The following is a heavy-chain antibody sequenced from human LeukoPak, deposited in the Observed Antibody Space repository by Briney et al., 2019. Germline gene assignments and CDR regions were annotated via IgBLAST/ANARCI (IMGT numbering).Heavy chain of an antibody. J-gene: IGHJ3*02. CDR2: ISSSSSYI. CDR3: ARGAYCSSTSCYLEAFDI. V-gene: IGHV3-21*01. CDR1: GFTFSSYS. Sequence: GGSLRLSCAASGFTFSSYSMNWVRQAPGKGLEWVSSISSSSSYIYYADSVKGRFTISRDNAKNSLYLQMYSLRAEDTAVYYCARGAYCSSTSCYLEAFDIWGQGTMVTVSS. D-gene: IGHD2-2*01.